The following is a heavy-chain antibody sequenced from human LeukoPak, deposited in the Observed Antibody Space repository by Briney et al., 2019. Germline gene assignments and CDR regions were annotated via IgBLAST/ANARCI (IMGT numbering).Heavy chain of an antibody. CDR1: GFTFSSYA. D-gene: IGHD4/OR15-4a*01. V-gene: IGHV3-53*01. CDR3: ARRAGAYSHPYDY. J-gene: IGHJ4*02. Sequence: GGSLRLSCAASGFTFSSYAMSWVRQAPGKGLEWVSFIYSDNTHYSDSVKGRFTISRDNSKNTLYLQMNSLRAEDTAVYYCARRAGAYSHPYDYWGQGTLVTVSS. CDR2: IYSDNT.